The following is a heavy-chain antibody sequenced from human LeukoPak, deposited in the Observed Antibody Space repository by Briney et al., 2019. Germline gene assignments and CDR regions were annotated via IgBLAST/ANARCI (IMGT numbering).Heavy chain of an antibody. CDR3: ARLGGSSQFDY. CDR1: GGSISSYY. D-gene: IGHD1-26*01. Sequence: SETLSLTCKVPGGSISSYYWSWIRQPPGKGLEWIGYIYYRGSTNYNSSLKSRVTVSLDTSKSQFSLKLSSVTAADTAVYYCARLGGSSQFDYWGQGILVTVSS. V-gene: IGHV4-59*01. J-gene: IGHJ4*02. CDR2: IYYRGST.